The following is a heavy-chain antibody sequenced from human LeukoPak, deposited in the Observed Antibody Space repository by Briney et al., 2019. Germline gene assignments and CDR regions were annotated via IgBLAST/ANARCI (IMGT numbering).Heavy chain of an antibody. J-gene: IGHJ4*02. CDR2: IKSKTDGGTT. V-gene: IGHV3-15*07. CDR3: TTWLGSSWYPGFDY. D-gene: IGHD6-13*01. CDR1: GFTFSNAW. Sequence: GGSLRLSCAASGFTFSNAWMNWVRQAPGKGLEWVGRIKSKTDGGTTDYAAPVKGRFTISRDDSENTLYLQMNSLKTEDTAVYYCTTWLGSSWYPGFDYWGQGTLVTVSS.